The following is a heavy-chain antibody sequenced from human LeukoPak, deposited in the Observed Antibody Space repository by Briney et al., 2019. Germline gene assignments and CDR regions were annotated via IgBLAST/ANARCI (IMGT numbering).Heavy chain of an antibody. CDR3: AKVGYYDFWSGYYKGYYFDY. Sequence: GGSLRLSCAASGFTFSSYAMSWVRQAPGKGLEWVSAISGSGGSTYYADSVKGRFTISRDNSKNTLYLQMSSLRAEDTAVYYCAKVGYYDFWSGYYKGYYFDYWGQGTLVTVSS. D-gene: IGHD3-3*01. CDR1: GFTFSSYA. CDR2: ISGSGGST. V-gene: IGHV3-23*01. J-gene: IGHJ4*02.